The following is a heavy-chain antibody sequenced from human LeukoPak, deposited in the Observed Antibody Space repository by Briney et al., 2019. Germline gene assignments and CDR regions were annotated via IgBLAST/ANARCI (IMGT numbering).Heavy chain of an antibody. Sequence: ASVKVSCKASGYRFTDYWIHWVRQAPGQGLEWMGWINTNTGGTVYAQKFQGRVTMTRDTSLTTSYMDLSRLTSDDTAVYYCARGGSFHEFDIWGQGTMVIVSS. J-gene: IGHJ3*02. CDR2: INTNTGGT. CDR3: ARGGSFHEFDI. V-gene: IGHV1-2*02. CDR1: GYRFTDYW. D-gene: IGHD3-10*01.